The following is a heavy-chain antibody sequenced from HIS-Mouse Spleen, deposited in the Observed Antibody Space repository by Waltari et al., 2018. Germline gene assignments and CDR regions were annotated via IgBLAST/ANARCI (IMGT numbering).Heavy chain of an antibody. CDR3: PRGHDYSNYFDY. CDR1: GDTSTSDD. CDR2: MNPNSCNT. J-gene: IGHJ4*02. D-gene: IGHD4-4*01. V-gene: IGHV1-8*01. Sequence: QVQQVQSGAEVKKPGAAVKVAFKASGDTSTSDDIHWVRQATGQGLGWMGWMNPNSCNTGYAQKFQGRVTMPRNTSISTAYMGLSSLRSEDTAVYYCPRGHDYSNYFDYWGQGTLVTVSS.